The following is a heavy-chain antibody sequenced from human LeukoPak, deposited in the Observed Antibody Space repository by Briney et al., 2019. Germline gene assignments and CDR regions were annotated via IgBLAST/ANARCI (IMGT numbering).Heavy chain of an antibody. V-gene: IGHV3-11*04. D-gene: IGHD3-10*02. CDR1: GFIFSDYY. Sequence: GGSLRLSCTPSGFIFSDYYMSWVRQAPGKGLQWLAYSSTSGSITYYADSVKGRFTISRDNAKNSVYLQMNSLRAEDTAVYYCARDFSDVRGNIFDSWGQGTLVTVSS. J-gene: IGHJ4*02. CDR2: SSTSGSIT. CDR3: ARDFSDVRGNIFDS.